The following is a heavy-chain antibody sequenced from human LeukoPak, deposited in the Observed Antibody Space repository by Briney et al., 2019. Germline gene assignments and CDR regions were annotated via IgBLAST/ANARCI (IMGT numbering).Heavy chain of an antibody. CDR3: AGRTVVFDY. CDR2: IYTSGST. D-gene: IGHD4-23*01. Sequence: SDTLSLTCTVSGGSLSSGSYYWSWIRQPAGKGLEWIGRIYTSGSTNYNPSLKSRVTISVDTSKNQFSLKLSSVTAADTAVYYCAGRTVVFDYWGQGTLVTVSS. V-gene: IGHV4-61*02. J-gene: IGHJ4*02. CDR1: GGSLSSGSYY.